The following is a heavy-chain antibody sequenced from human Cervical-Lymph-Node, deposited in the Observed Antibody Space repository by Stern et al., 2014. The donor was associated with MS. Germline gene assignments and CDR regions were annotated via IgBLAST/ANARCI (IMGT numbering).Heavy chain of an antibody. D-gene: IGHD2/OR15-2a*01. CDR1: GFTFSSYG. CDR2: IWYDGSNK. J-gene: IGHJ6*02. CDR3: ARDSTPSYYYYYGMDV. Sequence: MQLVESGGGVVQPGRSLRLSCAASGFTFSSYGMHWVRQAPGKGLEWVAVIWYDGSNKYYADSVKGRFTISRDNSKNTLYQQMNSRRAEDTAVYYCARDSTPSYYYYYGMDVWGQGTTVTVSS. V-gene: IGHV3-33*01.